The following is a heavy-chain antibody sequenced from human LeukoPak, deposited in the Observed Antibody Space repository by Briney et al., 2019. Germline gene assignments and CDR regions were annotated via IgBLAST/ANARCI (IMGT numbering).Heavy chain of an antibody. CDR1: GGSISSYY. CDR2: IYYSGST. CDR3: VREVSPDAFDI. V-gene: IGHV4-59*01. Sequence: SETLSLTCTVSGGSISSYYWSWIRQPPGKGLEWIGYIYYSGSTNYNPSLKSRVTISVDTSKNQFSLKLSSVTAADTAVYYCVREVSPDAFDIWGQGTMVNVSS. J-gene: IGHJ3*02.